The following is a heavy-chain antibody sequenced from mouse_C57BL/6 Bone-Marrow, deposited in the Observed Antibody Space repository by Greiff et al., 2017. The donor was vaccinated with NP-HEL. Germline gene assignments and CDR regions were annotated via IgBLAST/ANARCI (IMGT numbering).Heavy chain of an antibody. Sequence: VQLQQSGAEREKSGASVKLSCKASGYTFTSYGMQWVKQRHGKGREGRGEGNPRTGYTKYKQKFKDKATLTADKSSSTAYMQLSSLTYEDSAVYYCASSDYYGSSYEGYWYFDVWGTGTTVTVSS. V-gene: IGHV1-7*01. D-gene: IGHD1-1*01. CDR1: GYTFTSYG. CDR2: GNPRTGYT. CDR3: ASSDYYGSSYEGYWYFDV. J-gene: IGHJ1*03.